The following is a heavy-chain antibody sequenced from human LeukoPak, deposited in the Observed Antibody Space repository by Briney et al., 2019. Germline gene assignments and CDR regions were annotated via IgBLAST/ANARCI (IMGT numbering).Heavy chain of an antibody. D-gene: IGHD5-12*01. CDR1: GVTFGYYW. CDR2: LDSDGSSR. CDR3: VREGGYDPFEN. J-gene: IGHJ4*02. Sequence: PGGSLRLSCAASGVTFGYYWMHWVRHAPGKGLVWVSRLDSDGSSRSYAGSVKGRFTISRDNAKNTLYLRMNSLRAEDTAVYYCVREGGYDPFENWGQGTLVTVSS. V-gene: IGHV3-74*01.